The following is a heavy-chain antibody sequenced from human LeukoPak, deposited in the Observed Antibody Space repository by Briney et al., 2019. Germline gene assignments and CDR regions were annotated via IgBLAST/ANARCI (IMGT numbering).Heavy chain of an antibody. Sequence: GGSLRLSCAASGFAFNSYAMNWVRQAPGKGLEWVSALSGSGGSTYYADSVKGRFTISRDNSKNTLYLQMNSLRAEDTAVYYCAKDRDVVVVAATVVDYWGQGTLVTVSS. D-gene: IGHD2-15*01. CDR3: AKDRDVVVVAATVVDY. V-gene: IGHV3-23*01. CDR2: LSGSGGST. CDR1: GFAFNSYA. J-gene: IGHJ4*02.